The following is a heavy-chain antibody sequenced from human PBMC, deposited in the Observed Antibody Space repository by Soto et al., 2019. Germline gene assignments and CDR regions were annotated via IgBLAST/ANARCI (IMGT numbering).Heavy chain of an antibody. CDR2: ISYDGSNK. D-gene: IGHD6-19*01. CDR1: GFTFSSYG. V-gene: IGHV3-30*18. CDR3: AKDSSGWYSYFDY. Sequence: QVQLVESGGGVVQPGRSLRLSCAASGFTFSSYGMHWVRQAPGKGLEGVEVISYDGSNKYYADCVKGRFTISRDNSKNTLYLQMNSLRAEDTAVYYCAKDSSGWYSYFDYWGQGTLVTVSS. J-gene: IGHJ4*02.